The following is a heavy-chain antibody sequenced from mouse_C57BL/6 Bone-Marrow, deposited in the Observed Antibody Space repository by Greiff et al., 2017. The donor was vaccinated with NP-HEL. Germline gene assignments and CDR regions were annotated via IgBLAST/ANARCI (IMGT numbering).Heavy chain of an antibody. J-gene: IGHJ1*03. V-gene: IGHV1-7*01. D-gene: IGHD1-1*01. CDR3: ARFGSSPNWYFDV. Sequence: QVQLQQSGAELAKPGASVKLSCKASGYTFTSYWMHWVKQRPGQGLEWIGYINPSSGYTKYNQKFKDKSTLTADKSSSTAYMQLSSLTYEDSAVYYCARFGSSPNWYFDVWGTGTTVTVSS. CDR2: INPSSGYT. CDR1: GYTFTSYW.